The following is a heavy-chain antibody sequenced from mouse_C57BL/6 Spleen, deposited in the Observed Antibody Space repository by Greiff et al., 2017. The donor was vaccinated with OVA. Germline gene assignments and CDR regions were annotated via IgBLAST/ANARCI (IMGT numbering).Heavy chain of an antibody. D-gene: IGHD2-4*01. CDR2: ISSGSSTI. Sequence: VQLKESGGGLVKPGGSLKLSCAASGFTFSDYGMHWVRQAPEKGLEWVAYISSGSSTIYYADTVKGRFTISRDNAKNTLFLQMTSLRSEDTAMYYCARGDYDGEGFDYWGQGTTLTVSS. CDR3: ARGDYDGEGFDY. V-gene: IGHV5-17*01. CDR1: GFTFSDYG. J-gene: IGHJ2*01.